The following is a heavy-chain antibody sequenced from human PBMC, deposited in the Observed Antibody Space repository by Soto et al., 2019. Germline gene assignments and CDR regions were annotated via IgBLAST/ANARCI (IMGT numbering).Heavy chain of an antibody. CDR3: ARVMPSRAFDI. J-gene: IGHJ3*02. D-gene: IGHD3-16*01. Sequence: TLSLTCAVSGYSISTGYYWGWIRQPPGKGLEWIGMIYHTANTYYNLSLKSRVTISVDTSKNQFSLRLTSVTAADTAVYYCARVMPSRAFDIWGQGTMVTVSS. CDR2: IYHTANT. CDR1: GYSISTGYY. V-gene: IGHV4-38-2*01.